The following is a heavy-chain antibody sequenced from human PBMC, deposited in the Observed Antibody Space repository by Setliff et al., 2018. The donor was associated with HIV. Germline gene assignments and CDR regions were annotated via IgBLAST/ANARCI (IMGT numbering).Heavy chain of an antibody. D-gene: IGHD3-22*01. CDR2: LSPSGTT. CDR1: GGSFSNYY. V-gene: IGHV4-34*01. J-gene: IGHJ4*02. CDR3: ARQAWHSGRNGYFVDY. Sequence: SETLSLTCTVYGGSFSNYYTNWIRQPPGKGLEWIGELSPSGTTRSNPSLQSRVTLLLDMSKNQFSLKLSSATAADTAVYYCARQAWHSGRNGYFVDYWGQGMLVTVSS.